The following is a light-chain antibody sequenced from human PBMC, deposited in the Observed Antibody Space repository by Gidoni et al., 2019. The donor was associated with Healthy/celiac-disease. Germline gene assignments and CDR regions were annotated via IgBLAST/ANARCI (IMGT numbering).Light chain of an antibody. J-gene: IGLJ2*01. V-gene: IGLV2-23*01. Sequence: QSALTQPASVSGSPGQSITISCTGTSSDVGSYNLVSWYQQHPGKAPKLMIYEGSKRPSGVSKRFSGSKAGNTASLTISGLQAGEEGDYYCCSYAGSSTFVVFGGGTKLTVL. CDR2: EGS. CDR1: SSDVGSYNL. CDR3: CSYAGSSTFVV.